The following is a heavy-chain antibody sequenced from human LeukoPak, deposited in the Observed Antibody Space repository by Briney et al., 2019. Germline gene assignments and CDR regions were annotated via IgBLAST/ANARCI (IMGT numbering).Heavy chain of an antibody. CDR3: ASSPTWARWYLDL. J-gene: IGHJ2*01. Sequence: ASVTVSGKASGYTFTSYGISWVRQPPGQGLEWMGWISASNGNPNHAQKLQGRGTMTTDTSTSTAYIELRSLRSDDAAVYYCASSPTWARWYLDLWGRGTLVTVSS. V-gene: IGHV1-18*01. CDR2: ISASNGNP. D-gene: IGHD7-27*01. CDR1: GYTFTSYG.